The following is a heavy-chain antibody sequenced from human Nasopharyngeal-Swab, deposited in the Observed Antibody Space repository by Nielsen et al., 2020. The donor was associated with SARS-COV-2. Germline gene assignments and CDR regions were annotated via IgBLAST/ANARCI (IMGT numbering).Heavy chain of an antibody. CDR1: GFTFSSYD. CDR2: IGTAGDT. J-gene: IGHJ6*02. CDR3: ARGAYITTITFRYGMDV. Sequence: GESLKISCAASGFTFSSYDMHWVRQATGKGLEWVSAIGTAGDTYYPGSVKGRCTISRENAKNSLYLQMNSLRAGDTAVYYCARGAYITTITFRYGMDVWGQGTTVTVSS. D-gene: IGHD5-12*01. V-gene: IGHV3-13*01.